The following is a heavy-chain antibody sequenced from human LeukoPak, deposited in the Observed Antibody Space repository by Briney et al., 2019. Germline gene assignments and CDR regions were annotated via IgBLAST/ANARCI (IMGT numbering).Heavy chain of an antibody. CDR1: GFTFSSYA. CDR2: ISGSGGST. CDR3: AKDQGYQLPQYYMDV. J-gene: IGHJ6*03. Sequence: GGSLRLSCAASGFTFSSYAMSWVRQAPGKGLEWVSAISGSGGSTYYADSVKGRLTISRDNSKNTLYLQMNSLRAEDTAVYYCAKDQGYQLPQYYMDVWGKGTTVTVSS. D-gene: IGHD2-2*01. V-gene: IGHV3-23*01.